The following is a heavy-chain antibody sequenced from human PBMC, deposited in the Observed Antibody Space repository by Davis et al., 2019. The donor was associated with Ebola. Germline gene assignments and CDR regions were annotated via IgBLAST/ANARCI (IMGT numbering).Heavy chain of an antibody. CDR3: AKNYYGSGSYYWYYGMDV. CDR2: ISYDGSNK. CDR1: GFTFSSYG. V-gene: IGHV3-30*18. Sequence: PGGSLRLSCAASGFTFSSYGMHWVRQAPGKGLEWVAVISYDGSNKYYADSVKGRFTISRDNSKNTLYLQMNSLRAEDTAVYYCAKNYYGSGSYYWYYGMDVWGQGTTVTVSS. D-gene: IGHD3-10*01. J-gene: IGHJ6*02.